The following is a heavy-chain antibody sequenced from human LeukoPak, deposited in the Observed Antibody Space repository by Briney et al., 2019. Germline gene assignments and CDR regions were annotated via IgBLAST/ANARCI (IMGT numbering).Heavy chain of an antibody. CDR3: ARAEGGSSWYFYYFDY. J-gene: IGHJ4*02. CDR2: INPNSGGT. Sequence: ASVKVSCKASGYTFTGYYMHWVRQAPGQGLEWMGWINPNSGGTNYAQKFQGRVTMTRDTSISTAYMELSRLRSDDTAVYYCARAEGGSSWYFYYFDYWGQGTLVTVSS. V-gene: IGHV1-2*02. D-gene: IGHD6-13*01. CDR1: GYTFTGYY.